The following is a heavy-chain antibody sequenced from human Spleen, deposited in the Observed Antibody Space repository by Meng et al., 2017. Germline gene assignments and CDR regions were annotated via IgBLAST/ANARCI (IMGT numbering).Heavy chain of an antibody. J-gene: IGHJ6*02. V-gene: IGHV3-23*01. Sequence: GGSLRLSCAASGFTFSSYAMSWVRQAPGKGLEWVSAISGSGGSTYYADSVKGRFTISRDNSKNTLYLQMNSLRAEDTAVYYCARAAGSGSYYMLFDYYYYGMDVWGQGTTVTVSS. CDR2: ISGSGGST. CDR3: ARAAGSGSYYMLFDYYYYGMDV. D-gene: IGHD1-26*01. CDR1: GFTFSSYA.